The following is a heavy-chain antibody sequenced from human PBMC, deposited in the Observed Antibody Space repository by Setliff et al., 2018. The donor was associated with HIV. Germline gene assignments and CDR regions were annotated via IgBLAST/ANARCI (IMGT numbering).Heavy chain of an antibody. Sequence: PSETLSLTCTVYGGSFSNYYTNWIRQPPGKGLEWIGELSPSGATNYLPSLKSRVTMSLDTSKNQFSLKMTSVTAADTALYYCSNWNTTIDEDAWGQGTLVTVSS. CDR3: SNWNTTIDEDA. J-gene: IGHJ5*02. CDR2: LSPSGAT. V-gene: IGHV4-34*01. CDR1: GGSFSNYY. D-gene: IGHD5-18*01.